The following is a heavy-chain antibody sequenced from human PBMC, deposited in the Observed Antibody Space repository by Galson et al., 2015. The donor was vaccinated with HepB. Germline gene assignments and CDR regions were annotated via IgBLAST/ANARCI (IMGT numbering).Heavy chain of an antibody. V-gene: IGHV3-64D*06. Sequence: SLRLSCAASGFTFSSYAMHWVRQAPGKGLEYVSAISSNGGSTYYADSVKGRFTISRDNSKNTLYLQMSSLRAEDTAVYYCVKAGEGLVRYFDYWGQGTLVTVSS. J-gene: IGHJ4*02. D-gene: IGHD3-10*01. CDR2: ISSNGGST. CDR3: VKAGEGLVRYFDY. CDR1: GFTFSSYA.